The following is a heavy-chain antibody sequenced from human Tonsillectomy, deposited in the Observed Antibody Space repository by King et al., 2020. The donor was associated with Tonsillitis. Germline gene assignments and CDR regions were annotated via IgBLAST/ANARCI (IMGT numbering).Heavy chain of an antibody. Sequence: VQLVESGGGVVQPGRSLRLSCAASGFTFSSYGMHWVRQAPGKWLEWVAVISYDGSNKYYADSVKGRFTISRDNSKNTLYLQMNSLRAEDTAVYYCAKDAYYYGSGSLDYWGQGTLVTVSS. CDR3: AKDAYYYGSGSLDY. J-gene: IGHJ4*02. CDR2: ISYDGSNK. CDR1: GFTFSSYG. V-gene: IGHV3-30*18. D-gene: IGHD3-10*01.